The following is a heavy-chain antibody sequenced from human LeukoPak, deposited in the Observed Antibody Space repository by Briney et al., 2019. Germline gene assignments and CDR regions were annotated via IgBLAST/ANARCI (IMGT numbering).Heavy chain of an antibody. CDR1: GYTLTELS. V-gene: IGHV1-24*01. CDR3: ATDPPYYYDSSEKAFDI. Sequence: ASVKVSCKVSGYTLTELSMHWARQAPGKGLEWMGGFDPEDGETIYAQKFQGRVTMTEDTSTDTAYMQLSSLRSEDTAVYYCATDPPYYYDSSEKAFDIWGQGTMVTVSS. J-gene: IGHJ3*02. CDR2: FDPEDGET. D-gene: IGHD3-22*01.